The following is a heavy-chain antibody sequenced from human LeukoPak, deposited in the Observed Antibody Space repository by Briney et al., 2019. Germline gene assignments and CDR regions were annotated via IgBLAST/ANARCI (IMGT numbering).Heavy chain of an antibody. CDR1: GGTFSNYA. CDR3: ARVSVIEYCSSTSCHIERGWFDP. V-gene: IGHV1-69*13. CDR2: IIPIFGTA. Sequence: SVKVSCKASGGTFSNYAISWVRQAPGQGLEWMGGIIPIFGTANYAQKFQGRVTITADESTSTAYMELSSLRSEDTAVYYCARVSVIEYCSSTSCHIERGWFDPWGQGTLVTVSS. J-gene: IGHJ5*02. D-gene: IGHD2-2*02.